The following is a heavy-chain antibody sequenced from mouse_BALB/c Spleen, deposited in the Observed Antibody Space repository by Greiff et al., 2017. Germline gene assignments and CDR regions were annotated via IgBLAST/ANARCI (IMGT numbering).Heavy chain of an antibody. J-gene: IGHJ2*01. CDR1: GYTFTSYW. CDR3: AVLRALYFDY. Sequence: QVQLQQSGAELARPGASVKLSCKASGYTFTSYWMQWVKQRPGQGLEWIGAFYPGDGDTRYTQKFKGKATLTADKSSSTAYMQLSSLASEDSAVYYCAVLRALYFDYWGQGTTLTVSS. CDR2: FYPGDGDT. D-gene: IGHD1-1*01. V-gene: IGHV1-87*01.